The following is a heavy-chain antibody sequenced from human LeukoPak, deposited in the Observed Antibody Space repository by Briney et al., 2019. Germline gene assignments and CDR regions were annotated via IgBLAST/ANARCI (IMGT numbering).Heavy chain of an antibody. V-gene: IGHV1-2*02. D-gene: IGHD6-13*01. CDR3: ARDYFRQQLVMSPTAPFDY. Sequence: ASVKVSCKASGYTFTGYYMHWVRQAPGQGLEWMGWINPNSGGTNYAQKFQGRVTMTRDTSISTAYMELSRLRSDDTAVYYCARDYFRQQLVMSPTAPFDYWGQGTLVTVSS. CDR2: INPNSGGT. J-gene: IGHJ4*02. CDR1: GYTFTGYY.